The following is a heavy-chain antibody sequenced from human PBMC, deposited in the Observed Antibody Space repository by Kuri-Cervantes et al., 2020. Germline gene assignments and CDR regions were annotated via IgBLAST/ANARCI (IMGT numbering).Heavy chain of an antibody. J-gene: IGHJ4*02. Sequence: SETLSLTCTVSGGSISSSSYYWGWIRQPPGKGLEWVGSIYYSGSTYYNPSLKSRVTISVDTSKNQFSLKLSSVTAADTAVYYCASATQNYGSGSYYRGTFDYWGQGILVTVSS. D-gene: IGHD3-10*01. V-gene: IGHV4-39*01. CDR2: IYYSGST. CDR1: GGSISSSSYY. CDR3: ASATQNYGSGSYYRGTFDY.